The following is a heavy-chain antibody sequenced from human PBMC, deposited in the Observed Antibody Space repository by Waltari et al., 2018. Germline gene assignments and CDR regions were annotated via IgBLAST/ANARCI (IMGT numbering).Heavy chain of an antibody. D-gene: IGHD2-15*01. CDR1: GGSISSHY. CDR3: ARMKPDCSGGSCYNNWFDP. V-gene: IGHV4-59*11. CDR2: IYYSGST. Sequence: QVQLQESGPGLVKPSETLSLTCTVSGGSISSHYWSWIRQPPGKGLEWIGYIYYSGSTNYNPSLKSLVTISVDTSKNQFSLKLSSVTAADTAVYYCARMKPDCSGGSCYNNWFDPWGQGTLVTVSS. J-gene: IGHJ5*02.